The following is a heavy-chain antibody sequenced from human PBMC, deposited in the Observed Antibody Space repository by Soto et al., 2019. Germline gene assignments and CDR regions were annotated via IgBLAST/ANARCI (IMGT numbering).Heavy chain of an antibody. CDR2: IYYSGST. Sequence: QVQLQESGPGLVKPSQTLSLTCTVSGGSISSGAYCWSWIRQHPGKGLEWIGHIYYSGSTYYNPSLKSRITMSVDTSKNHFSLKLSSVTAADTAVYYCARDEGYSFDYWSHGTLVTVSS. V-gene: IGHV4-31*03. D-gene: IGHD2-15*01. CDR3: ARDEGYSFDY. CDR1: GGSISSGAYC. J-gene: IGHJ4*01.